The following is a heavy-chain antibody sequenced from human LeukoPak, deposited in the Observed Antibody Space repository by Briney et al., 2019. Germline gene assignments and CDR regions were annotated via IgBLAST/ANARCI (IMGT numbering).Heavy chain of an antibody. Sequence: ASVTVSCKASGGTFSSYAISWVRQAPGQGLEWMGGIIPIFGTANYAQKFQGRVTITADESTSTAYMELSSLRSEDTAVYYCARDRIPIRYNWFDPWGQGTLVTVSS. CDR1: GGTFSSYA. D-gene: IGHD3-3*01. J-gene: IGHJ5*02. CDR2: IIPIFGTA. CDR3: ARDRIPIRYNWFDP. V-gene: IGHV1-69*01.